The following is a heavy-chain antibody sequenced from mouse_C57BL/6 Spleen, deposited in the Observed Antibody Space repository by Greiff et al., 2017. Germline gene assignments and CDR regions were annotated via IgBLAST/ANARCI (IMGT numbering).Heavy chain of an antibody. D-gene: IGHD1-1*01. CDR3: ASYYGSSDVRYFDV. J-gene: IGHJ1*03. V-gene: IGHV1-72*01. Sequence: VQLQQPGAELVKPGASVKLSCKASGYTFTSYWMHWVKQRPGRGLEWIGRIYPNSGGTKYNEKFKSKATLTVDKPSSTAYMQLRSLTSEDSAVYYCASYYGSSDVRYFDVWGTGTTVTVSS. CDR1: GYTFTSYW. CDR2: IYPNSGGT.